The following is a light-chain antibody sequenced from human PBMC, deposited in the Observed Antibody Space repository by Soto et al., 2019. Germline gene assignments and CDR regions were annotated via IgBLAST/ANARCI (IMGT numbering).Light chain of an antibody. CDR2: TAF. Sequence: DIQLTQSPSFLSASVGDRVTITCRASQGLSNNVAWYQLKPGKAPNLLIYTAFTLQSGVPSRFSGSGSGTEFTLTSSSMQPEDSATYYCQQANSYPLTFGGGTKVEIK. CDR1: QGLSNN. V-gene: IGKV1-9*01. J-gene: IGKJ4*01. CDR3: QQANSYPLT.